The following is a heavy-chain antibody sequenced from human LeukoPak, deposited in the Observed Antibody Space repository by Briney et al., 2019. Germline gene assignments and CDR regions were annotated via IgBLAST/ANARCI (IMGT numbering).Heavy chain of an antibody. Sequence: PGGSLRLSCAASGFSVSTDHMSWVRQAPGKGLEWVSIIYNDGNTYYADTVKGRFTISRDNSKNTVDLLLNSLRAEDTAVYYCARVWELSYDYWGQGTLVTVSS. CDR1: GFSVSTDH. J-gene: IGHJ4*02. V-gene: IGHV3-53*01. D-gene: IGHD3-16*02. CDR2: IYNDGNT. CDR3: ARVWELSYDY.